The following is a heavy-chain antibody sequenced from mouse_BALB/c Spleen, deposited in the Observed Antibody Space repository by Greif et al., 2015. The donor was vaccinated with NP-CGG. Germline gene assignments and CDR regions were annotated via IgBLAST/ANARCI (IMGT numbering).Heavy chain of an antibody. CDR2: IYPGDGDT. D-gene: IGHD1-1*01. J-gene: IGHJ1*01. CDR1: GYAFSSSW. V-gene: IGHV1-82*01. CDR3: ARYYYGSSYWYFDV. Sequence: VQLQQSGPELVKPGASVKISCKASGYAFSSSWMNWVKQRPGQGLEWIGRIYPGDGDTNYNGKFKGKATLTADKSSSTAYMQLSSLTSVDSAVYFCARYYYGSSYWYFDVWGAGTTVTVSS.